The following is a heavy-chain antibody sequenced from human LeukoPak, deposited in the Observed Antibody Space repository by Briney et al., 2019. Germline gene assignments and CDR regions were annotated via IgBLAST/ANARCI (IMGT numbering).Heavy chain of an antibody. D-gene: IGHD1-26*01. CDR1: GFTFSNAW. Sequence: GGSLGLSCAASGFTFSNAWMSWVRQAPGKGLEWVSSISSSSSYIYYADSVKGRFTISRDNAKNSLYPQMNSLRAEDTALYYCAKLASVSVVGAYDYWGQGTLVTVSS. CDR3: AKLASVSVVGAYDY. J-gene: IGHJ4*02. CDR2: ISSSSSYI. V-gene: IGHV3-21*04.